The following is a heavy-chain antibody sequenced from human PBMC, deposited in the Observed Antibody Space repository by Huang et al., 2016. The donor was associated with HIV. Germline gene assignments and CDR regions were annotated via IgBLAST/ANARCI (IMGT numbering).Heavy chain of an antibody. V-gene: IGHV1-18*01. CDR1: GYTFSSFG. D-gene: IGHD5-18*01. CDR3: ARGGGIQLWLLGYYYMDV. J-gene: IGHJ6*03. Sequence: QVQLVQSGAEVKKPGASVKVSCKASGYTFSSFGISWVRQAPGQGLEWGGWISVYKGNTKFAQKCQGRLTMTTDTSTSTAYMELRSLRSDDTAVYYCARGGGIQLWLLGYYYMDVWGNGTTVTVSS. CDR2: ISVYKGNT.